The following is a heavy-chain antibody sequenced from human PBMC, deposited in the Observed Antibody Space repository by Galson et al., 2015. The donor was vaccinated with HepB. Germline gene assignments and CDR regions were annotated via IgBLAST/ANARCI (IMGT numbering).Heavy chain of an antibody. CDR2: FDPEDGET. V-gene: IGHV1-24*01. Sequence: SVKVSCKVSGYTLTKLSMHWVRQAPGKGLEWMGGFDPEDGETIYAQKFQGRVTMTRDTSISTAYMELSRLRSDDTAVYYCARDLVVPAAMFGYDILTGYHPYFDYWGQGTLVTVSS. J-gene: IGHJ4*02. CDR3: ARDLVVPAAMFGYDILTGYHPYFDY. D-gene: IGHD3-9*01. CDR1: GYTLTKLS.